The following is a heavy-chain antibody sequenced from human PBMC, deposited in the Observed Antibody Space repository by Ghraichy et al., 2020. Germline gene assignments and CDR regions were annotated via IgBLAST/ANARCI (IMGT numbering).Heavy chain of an antibody. Sequence: SETLSLTCTVSGGSISSSSYYWGWIRQPPGKGLEWIGSIYYSGSTYYNPSLKSRVTISVDTSKNQFSLKLSSVTAADTAVYYCASKYYDFWSGYHHPLGYWGQGTLVTVSS. CDR1: GGSISSSSYY. V-gene: IGHV4-39*01. J-gene: IGHJ4*02. D-gene: IGHD3-3*01. CDR2: IYYSGST. CDR3: ASKYYDFWSGYHHPLGY.